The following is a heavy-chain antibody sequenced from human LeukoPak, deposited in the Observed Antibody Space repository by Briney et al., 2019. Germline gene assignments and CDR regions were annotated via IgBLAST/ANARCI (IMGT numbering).Heavy chain of an antibody. CDR3: ARSGYDYDYYYYYMDV. Sequence: KPGESLKISCKGSRYSFTSYWIGWVRQMPGKGLEWMGIIYPGDSDTRYSPSFQGQVTISADKSISTAYLQWSSLKASDTAMYYCARSGYDYDYYYYYMDVWGKGTTVTVSS. V-gene: IGHV5-51*01. J-gene: IGHJ6*03. D-gene: IGHD5-12*01. CDR2: IYPGDSDT. CDR1: RYSFTSYW.